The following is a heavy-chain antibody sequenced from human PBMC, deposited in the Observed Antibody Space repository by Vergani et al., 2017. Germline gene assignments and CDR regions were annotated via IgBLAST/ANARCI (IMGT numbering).Heavy chain of an antibody. CDR2: IISSSSTI. J-gene: IGHJ4*02. CDR3: AKDSTYCSGGSCYDFDY. Sequence: EVQLVESGGGLVQPGGSLRLSCAASGFTFSSYSMNWVRQAPGKGLEWVSYIISSSSTIYYADSVKGRFTISRDNAKNSLYLQMNSLRAEDTAVYYCAKDSTYCSGGSCYDFDYWGQGTLVTVSS. CDR1: GFTFSSYS. V-gene: IGHV3-48*01. D-gene: IGHD2-15*01.